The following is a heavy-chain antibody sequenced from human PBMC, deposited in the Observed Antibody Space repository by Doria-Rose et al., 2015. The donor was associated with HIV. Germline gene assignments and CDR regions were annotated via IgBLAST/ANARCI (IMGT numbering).Heavy chain of an antibody. CDR3: ARIKSSRWYHKYYFDF. Sequence: SGPVLAKPTETLTLTCTVSGVSLSSPGMGVSWIRQPPGKALEWLANIFADDEVSYKTSLKSRLTISRGTSKSQVVLTMTDMDPVDTATYYCARIKSSRWYHKYYFDFWGQGTLVIVSA. J-gene: IGHJ4*02. V-gene: IGHV2-26*01. D-gene: IGHD6-13*01. CDR1: GVSLSSPGMG. CDR2: IFADDEV.